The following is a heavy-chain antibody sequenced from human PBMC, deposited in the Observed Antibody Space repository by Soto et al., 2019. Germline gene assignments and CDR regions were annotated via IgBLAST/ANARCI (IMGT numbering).Heavy chain of an antibody. CDR3: ATDSYDFRIGYYRKYYFDY. CDR2: FDPEDGET. V-gene: IGHV1-24*01. D-gene: IGHD3-3*01. J-gene: IGHJ4*02. Sequence: ASVKVSCKVSGYTLTELSMHWVRQAPGKGLEWMGGFDPEDGETIYAQKFQGRVTMTEDTSTDTAYMELSSLRSEDTAVYYCATDSYDFRIGYYRKYYFDYWGQGTLVTVSS. CDR1: GYTLTELS.